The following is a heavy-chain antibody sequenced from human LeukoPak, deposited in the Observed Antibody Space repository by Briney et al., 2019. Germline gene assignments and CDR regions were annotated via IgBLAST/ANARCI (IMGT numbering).Heavy chain of an antibody. CDR3: ARVCGTYPCYYGMDV. CDR2: IYDIGST. Sequence: GGSLRLSCAASGFTVNTNYMTWVRQTPGKGLEWVSVIYDIGSTYYADSVKGRFTISRDNSKNTVYLQMNSLRVDDTAIYYCARVCGTYPCYYGMDVWGQGATVTVSS. V-gene: IGHV3-66*01. CDR1: GFTVNTNY. D-gene: IGHD1-26*01. J-gene: IGHJ6*02.